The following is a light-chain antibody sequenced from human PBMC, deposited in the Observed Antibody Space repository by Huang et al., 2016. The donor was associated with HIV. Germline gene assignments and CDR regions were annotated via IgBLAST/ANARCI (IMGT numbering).Light chain of an antibody. CDR1: EGIGNS. Sequence: DIQMTQSPSSLSASVGDRVTITCRASEGIGNSLAWYQQKPGKAPKLLVDTASRLQSGCPSRFSGSISGTDYTLTISRLQPEDFATYYCQQYFDTRMYTFGQGTKLEIK. J-gene: IGKJ2*01. CDR3: QQYFDTRMYT. CDR2: TAS. V-gene: IGKV1-NL1*01.